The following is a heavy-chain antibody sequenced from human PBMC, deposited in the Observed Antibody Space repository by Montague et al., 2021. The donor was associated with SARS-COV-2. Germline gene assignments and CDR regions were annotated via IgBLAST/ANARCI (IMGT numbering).Heavy chain of an antibody. CDR2: SYHRSKWYN. CDR3: ARTSASSDY. J-gene: IGHJ4*02. CDR1: GDSVSGNSAA. Sequence: CAISGDSVSGNSAAWSWIRQSPSLQLEWLGRSYHRSKWYNDYAVSVKSRITINPDTSKNQISLQLNSVTPEDTAVYYCARTSASSDYWGQGTLGTVSS. D-gene: IGHD1-26*01. V-gene: IGHV6-1*01.